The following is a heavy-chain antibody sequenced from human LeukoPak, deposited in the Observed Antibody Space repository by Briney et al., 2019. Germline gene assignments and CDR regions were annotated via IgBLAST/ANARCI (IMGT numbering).Heavy chain of an antibody. D-gene: IGHD3-10*01. CDR3: AKRYYYGSGSIL. J-gene: IGHJ4*02. V-gene: IGHV3-30*18. CDR1: GFTFSSYG. Sequence: GGSLRLSCAASGFTFSSYGMHWVRQAPGKGLEWVAVISYDGSNKYYADSVKGRFPISRDNSKNTLYLQMNSLRAEDTAVYYCAKRYYYGSGSILWGQGTLVTVSS. CDR2: ISYDGSNK.